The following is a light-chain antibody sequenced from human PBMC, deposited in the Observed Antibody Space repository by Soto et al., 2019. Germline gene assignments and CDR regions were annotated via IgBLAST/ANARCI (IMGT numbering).Light chain of an antibody. Sequence: DIQMTQSPSSLSASVGDRVTITCRASQSISSYLNWHQQKPGKAPKLLIYAASSLQSGVPSRFSGSGSGTDFTLTISSLQPEDFATYYCQQSYSTPQGAITFGQGTRLEIK. CDR1: QSISSY. V-gene: IGKV1-39*01. CDR3: QQSYSTPQGAIT. CDR2: AAS. J-gene: IGKJ5*01.